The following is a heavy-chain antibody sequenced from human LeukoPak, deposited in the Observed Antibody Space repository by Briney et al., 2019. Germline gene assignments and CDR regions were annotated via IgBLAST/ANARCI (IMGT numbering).Heavy chain of an antibody. CDR2: IHPRRGDT. J-gene: IGHJ4*02. D-gene: IGHD3-10*01. CDR1: GYSFTDFY. V-gene: IGHV1-2*02. Sequence: ASVKVSCKTSGYSFTDFYIDWVRQAPGQGLEWMGWIHPRRGDTNCAQKFQGRVTMTRDTSISTAYLDLSSLRSDDTAVYDCARDGDYGTGSYYRGCIDSWGQGTPVTVSP. CDR3: ARDGDYGTGSYYRGCIDS.